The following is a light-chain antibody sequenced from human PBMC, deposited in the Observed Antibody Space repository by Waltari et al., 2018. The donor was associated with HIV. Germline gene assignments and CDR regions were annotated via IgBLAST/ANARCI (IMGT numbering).Light chain of an antibody. CDR2: AAS. J-gene: IGKJ4*01. CDR3: QQTYTAPPT. CDR1: ENINDY. V-gene: IGKV1-39*01. Sequence: DIQMTQSPSSLSASVGDRVTITCRASENINDYLNWYQQKPGKAPKLLISAASSFQSGVPSRFSGSGSGTYFTLTISILQPEDFATFYCQQTYTAPPTFGGGTKVEIK.